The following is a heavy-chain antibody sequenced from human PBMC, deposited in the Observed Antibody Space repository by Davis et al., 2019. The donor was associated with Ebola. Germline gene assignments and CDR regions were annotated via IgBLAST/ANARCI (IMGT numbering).Heavy chain of an antibody. Sequence: GESLKISCAASGFTFSSYVMHWVRQAPGKGLEWVAVISYDGSTKYYADSVKGRFTISRDNSKNTLYLQMNSLRAEDTAVYYCARVAAASRDYWGQGTLVTVSS. V-gene: IGHV3-30-3*01. CDR2: ISYDGSTK. J-gene: IGHJ4*02. D-gene: IGHD6-25*01. CDR1: GFTFSSYV. CDR3: ARVAAASRDY.